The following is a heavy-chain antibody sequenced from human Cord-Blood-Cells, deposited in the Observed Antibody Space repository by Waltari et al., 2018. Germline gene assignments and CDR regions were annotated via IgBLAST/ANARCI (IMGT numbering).Heavy chain of an antibody. CDR3: ATSKAHPQNDAFDI. CDR1: GGSISSGGSS. J-gene: IGHJ3*02. V-gene: IGHV4-30-2*01. CDR2: IYHSGST. Sequence: QLQLQESGSGLVKLSQTLSLPCAVSGGSISSGGSSWSWIRQPPGKGLEWIGYIYHSGSTYYNPSLKSRVTISVDRSKNQFSLKLSSVTAADTAVYYCATSKAHPQNDAFDIWGQGTMVTVSS.